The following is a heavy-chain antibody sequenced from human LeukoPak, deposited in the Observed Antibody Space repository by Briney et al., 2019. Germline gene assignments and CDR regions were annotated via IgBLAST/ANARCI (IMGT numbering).Heavy chain of an antibody. V-gene: IGHV3-30-3*01. J-gene: IGHJ4*02. CDR2: ISYDGSNK. Sequence: SGGSLRLSSAASGFIFSNYAIHWVRQAPGKGLEWVAVISYDGSNKYYADSVKGRVTISRDNSKNTLYLQMNSLRAEETAVYYCAKEKPGISVAPDYFDYWGQGTLVTVSS. CDR3: AKEKPGISVAPDYFDY. D-gene: IGHD6-19*01. CDR1: GFIFSNYA.